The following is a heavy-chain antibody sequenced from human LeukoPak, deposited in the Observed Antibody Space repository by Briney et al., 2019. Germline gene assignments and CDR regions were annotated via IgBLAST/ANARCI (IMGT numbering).Heavy chain of an antibody. Sequence: GGSLRLSCAASGFTFSSYGMHWVRQAPGKGLEWVAVIWYDGSNKYYADSVKGRFTISRDNSKNTLYLQMNSPRAEDTAVYYCAKADYGDPPGAFDIWGQGTMVTVSS. CDR2: IWYDGSNK. CDR1: GFTFSSYG. V-gene: IGHV3-33*06. J-gene: IGHJ3*02. CDR3: AKADYGDPPGAFDI. D-gene: IGHD4-17*01.